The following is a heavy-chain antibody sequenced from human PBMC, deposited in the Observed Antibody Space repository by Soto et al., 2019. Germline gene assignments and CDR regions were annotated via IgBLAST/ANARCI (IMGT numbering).Heavy chain of an antibody. Sequence: ASVKVSCKASGYDFTAYDINWVRQASGQGLEWMGWMNPINGATGTARRFQGRVSLSRNAATGTAYLELTSLRSDDTAVYYCGRGPSPRAPAGGTPYYYAMDVWGQGTTVTVSS. V-gene: IGHV1-8*02. CDR1: GYDFTAYD. CDR2: MNPINGAT. CDR3: GRGPSPRAPAGGTPYYYAMDV. D-gene: IGHD6-13*01. J-gene: IGHJ6*02.